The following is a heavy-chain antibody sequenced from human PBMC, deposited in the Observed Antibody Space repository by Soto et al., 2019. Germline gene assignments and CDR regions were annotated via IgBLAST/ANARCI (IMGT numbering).Heavy chain of an antibody. CDR1: LFTFRSFT. D-gene: IGHD6-13*01. CDR2: ISSNSAYI. CDR3: TRDASRDSSARGWFDP. V-gene: IGHV3-21*01. Sequence: SWAASLFTFRSFTRNWVRQAPGKWLEWVSTISSNSAYIYYTDALRGRFTISRDNAKNSLHLQMNSLRAEDTAVYYCTRDASRDSSARGWFDPWGPGTLVTVSS. J-gene: IGHJ5*02.